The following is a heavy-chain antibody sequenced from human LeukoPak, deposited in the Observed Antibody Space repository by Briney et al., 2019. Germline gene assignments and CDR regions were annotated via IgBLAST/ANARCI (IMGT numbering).Heavy chain of an antibody. J-gene: IGHJ5*02. D-gene: IGHD2-8*01. CDR1: RGSISSSIYY. CDR3: ARHDSEGCINWFDP. V-gene: IGHV4-39*01. CDR2: IHSSGST. Sequence: SETLSLTCTVSRGSISSSIYYWGWIRQPPGKGLEWIATIHSSGSTYYNPSLKSRVTISADTSKNQFSLKLYSVTAADTAVYYCARHDSEGCINWFDPWGQGTLVTVSS.